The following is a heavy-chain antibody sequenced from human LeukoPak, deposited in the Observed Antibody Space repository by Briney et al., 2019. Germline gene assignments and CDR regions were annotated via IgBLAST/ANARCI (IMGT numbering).Heavy chain of an antibody. V-gene: IGHV7-4-1*02. Sequence: ASVKVSCKASGYSFYNYAMNWVRQAPGQGLEWMGWINTNTGNPTYAQGFTGRFVFSLDTSVSTAYLQISSLKAEDTAVYYCARSGGWEDFQHWGQGTLVTVSS. CDR2: INTNTGNP. D-gene: IGHD6-19*01. CDR1: GYSFYNYA. J-gene: IGHJ1*01. CDR3: ARSGGWEDFQH.